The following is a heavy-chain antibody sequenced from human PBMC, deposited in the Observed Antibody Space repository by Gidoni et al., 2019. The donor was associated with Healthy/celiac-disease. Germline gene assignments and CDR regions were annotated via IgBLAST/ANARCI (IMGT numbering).Heavy chain of an antibody. V-gene: IGHV3-33*01. J-gene: IGHJ4*02. CDR2: IWYDGSNK. CDR3: AREATTVTTSFDY. Sequence: VIWYDGSNKYYADSVKGRFTISRDNSKNTLYLQMNSLRAEDTAVYYCAREATTVTTSFDYWGQGTLVTVSS. D-gene: IGHD4-17*01.